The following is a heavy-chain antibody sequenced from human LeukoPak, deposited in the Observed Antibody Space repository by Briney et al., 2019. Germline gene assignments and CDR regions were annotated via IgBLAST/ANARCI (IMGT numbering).Heavy chain of an antibody. V-gene: IGHV4-59*01. CDR3: AGSTTVTTYAFDI. Sequence: PSKTLSLTCTVSGGSISSYYWSWIRQPAGKGLEWIGCIYYSGSTSYNPSLKSRVTISVDTSKNQFSLKLSSVTAADTAVYYCAGSTTVTTYAFDIWGQGTMVTVSS. J-gene: IGHJ3*02. CDR1: GGSISSYY. D-gene: IGHD4-11*01. CDR2: IYYSGST.